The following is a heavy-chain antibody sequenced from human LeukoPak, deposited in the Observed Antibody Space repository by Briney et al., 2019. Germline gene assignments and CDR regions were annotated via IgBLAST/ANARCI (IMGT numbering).Heavy chain of an antibody. CDR2: INHSGST. CDR1: SDSISGYY. V-gene: IGHV4-34*01. Sequence: SETLSLTCTVSSDSISGYYWSWIRQPPGKGLEWIGEINHSGSTNYYPSLKSRVTISVDTSKNQFSLKLSSVTTADTAVYYCWGIQYSSRWYTSHWGQGTLVTVSS. D-gene: IGHD6-13*01. CDR3: WGIQYSSRWYTSH. J-gene: IGHJ1*01.